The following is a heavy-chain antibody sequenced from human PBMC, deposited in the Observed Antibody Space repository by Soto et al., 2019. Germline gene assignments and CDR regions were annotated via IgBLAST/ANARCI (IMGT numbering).Heavy chain of an antibody. J-gene: IGHJ4*02. CDR1: GGSININYY. CDR2: VYYRGRS. CDR3: VSQRTSVLTQAYFDY. Sequence: PSETLSLTCSVSGGSININYYWGWIHQSPGKGLEWIGSVYYRGRSYSKSSVKSRVTISVDTSKNQFSLNLNSVTASDTAVYFCVSQRTSVLTQAYFDYWGPGALVTVSS. D-gene: IGHD2-8*01. V-gene: IGHV4-39*01.